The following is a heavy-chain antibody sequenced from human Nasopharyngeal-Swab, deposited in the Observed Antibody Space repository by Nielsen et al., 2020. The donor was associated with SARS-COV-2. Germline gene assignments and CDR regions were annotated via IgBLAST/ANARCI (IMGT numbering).Heavy chain of an antibody. CDR3: ARGFLQTGFDY. CDR2: TYYGSKWYN. D-gene: IGHD3-9*01. Sequence: SETLSLTCAISGDSVSSNNVGWHWIRHSPSRGLEWLGRTYYGSKWYNHYAPSVKSRVTIKPDTSKNQFSLQMDSVTPEDSAVYYCARGFLQTGFDYWGQGTLVTVSS. CDR1: GDSVSSNNVG. V-gene: IGHV6-1*01. J-gene: IGHJ4*02.